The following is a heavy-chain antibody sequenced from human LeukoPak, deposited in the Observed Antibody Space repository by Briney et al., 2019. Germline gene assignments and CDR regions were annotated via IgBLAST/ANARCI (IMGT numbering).Heavy chain of an antibody. CDR3: AGSHELSGVDY. CDR2: IYYSGST. D-gene: IGHD2/OR15-2a*01. V-gene: IGHV4-61*05. CDR1: GGSISSSSYY. Sequence: SETLSLTCTVSGGSISSSSYYWGWIRQPPGKGLEWIGYIYYSGSTNYNPSLKSRVTISVDTSKNQFSLKLSSVTAADTAVYYCAGSHELSGVDYWGQGTLVTVSS. J-gene: IGHJ4*02.